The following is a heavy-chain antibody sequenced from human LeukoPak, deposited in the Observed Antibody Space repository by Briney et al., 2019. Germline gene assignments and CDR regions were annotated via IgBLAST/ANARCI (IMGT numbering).Heavy chain of an antibody. CDR1: GYRFTSYW. Sequence: GESLKISCKGSGYRFTSYWIGWVRQMPGKGLEWMGIIYPGDSDTRHSPSFQGQFTISADKSISTAYLQWSSLKASDTAMYYCARRGPHYDSPTDYWGQGTLVTVSS. J-gene: IGHJ4*02. CDR2: IYPGDSDT. V-gene: IGHV5-51*01. D-gene: IGHD3-3*01. CDR3: ARRGPHYDSPTDY.